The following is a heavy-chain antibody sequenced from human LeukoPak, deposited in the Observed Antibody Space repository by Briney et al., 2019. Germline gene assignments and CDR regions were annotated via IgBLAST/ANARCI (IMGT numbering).Heavy chain of an antibody. CDR2: IYYSGST. Sequence: SETLSLTCTVSGGSISSSSYYWGWIRQPPGKGLEWIGSIYYSGSTYYNPSLKSRVTISVDTSKNQFSLKLSSATAADTAVYYCARDQVTMVRGVVVDYWGQGTLVTVSS. CDR1: GGSISSSSYY. J-gene: IGHJ4*02. D-gene: IGHD3-10*01. CDR3: ARDQVTMVRGVVVDY. V-gene: IGHV4-39*07.